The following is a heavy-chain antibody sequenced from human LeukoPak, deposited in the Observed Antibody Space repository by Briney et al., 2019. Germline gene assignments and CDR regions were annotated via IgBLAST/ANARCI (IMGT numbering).Heavy chain of an antibody. CDR3: AKVSLSMVRGVNPVDH. CDR1: GFTFSSYA. CDR2: ISGSGGST. J-gene: IGHJ4*02. D-gene: IGHD3-10*01. Sequence: GSLRLSCAASGFTFSSYAMSWVRQAPGNGLEWVSAISGSGGSTYYADSVKGRFTISRDNSKNTLYLQMNSLRAEDTAVYYCAKVSLSMVRGVNPVDHWGQGTLVTVSS. V-gene: IGHV3-23*01.